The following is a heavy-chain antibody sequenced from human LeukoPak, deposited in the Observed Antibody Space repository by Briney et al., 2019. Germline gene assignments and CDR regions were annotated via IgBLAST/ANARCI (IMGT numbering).Heavy chain of an antibody. V-gene: IGHV4-34*01. CDR3: AILGIAVAGNFDY. CDR2: INHSGST. CDR1: GGSFSGYY. Sequence: SETLSLTCAVYGGSFSGYYWSWIRQPPGKGLEWIGEINHSGSTNYNPSLKSRVTISVDTSKNQFSLKLSSVTAADTAVYYCAILGIAVAGNFDYWGQGALVTVSS. D-gene: IGHD6-19*01. J-gene: IGHJ4*02.